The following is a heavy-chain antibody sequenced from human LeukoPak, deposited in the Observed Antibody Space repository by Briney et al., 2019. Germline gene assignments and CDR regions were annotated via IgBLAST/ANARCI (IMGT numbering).Heavy chain of an antibody. D-gene: IGHD6-6*01. CDR1: GFTFSNHG. J-gene: IGHJ4*02. CDR2: IWYDGSQE. CDR3: ARDLAAARLDF. Sequence: SGGPLRLSCAASGFTFSNHGMHWVRQAPGKGLEWVANIWYDGSQEYYADTVKGRFTISRDISKNTLYLQMNSLRAEDTAVYYCARDLAAARLDFRGQGTLVTVSS. V-gene: IGHV3-33*01.